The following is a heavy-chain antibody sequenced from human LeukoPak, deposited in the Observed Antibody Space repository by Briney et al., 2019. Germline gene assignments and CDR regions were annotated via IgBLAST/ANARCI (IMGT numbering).Heavy chain of an antibody. D-gene: IGHD1-26*01. CDR2: IWNDGSDK. Sequence: GRSLRLSCAASGFTFSSYGMHWARQAPGKGLEWVAVIWNDGSDKYYADSVKGRFTISRDNSKNTLYLQMNTLRAEDTAVYYCAKPTRGSGSFLIDFWGQGTLVTVSS. V-gene: IGHV3-33*06. CDR3: AKPTRGSGSFLIDF. J-gene: IGHJ4*02. CDR1: GFTFSSYG.